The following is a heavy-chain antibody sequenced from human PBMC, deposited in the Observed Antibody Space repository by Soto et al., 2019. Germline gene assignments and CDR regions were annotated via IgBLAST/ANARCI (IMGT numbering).Heavy chain of an antibody. V-gene: IGHV1-3*01. Sequence: QVQLVQSGAEVRKPGASVNISCRASGFTFSDHLINWVRQVPGQSLEWMGWINPDNGNTKYSQTLQGRVTISRHSSASIVYVEVSDLTSEDTAVLYCARDILSVGPRANDAFDVWGQGPMVTVSS. CDR2: INPDNGNT. CDR1: GFTFSDHL. D-gene: IGHD2-8*02. CDR3: ARDILSVGPRANDAFDV. J-gene: IGHJ3*01.